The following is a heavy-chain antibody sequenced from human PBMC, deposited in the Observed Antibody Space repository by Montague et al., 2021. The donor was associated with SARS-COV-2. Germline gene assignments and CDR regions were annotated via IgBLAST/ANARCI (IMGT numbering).Heavy chain of an antibody. Sequence: CAISGDSVSSNSAAWKWNRQSPSIGLEWLVMTYYRSKWNNDYAVSVKSRITINPDTSKNQFSLQLNSVTPEDTAVSYCARDDPYCTNGVCYTGNWFDPWGQGTLVTVSS. CDR2: TYYRSKWNN. D-gene: IGHD2-8*01. CDR1: GDSVSSNSAA. CDR3: ARDDPYCTNGVCYTGNWFDP. V-gene: IGHV6-1*01. J-gene: IGHJ5*02.